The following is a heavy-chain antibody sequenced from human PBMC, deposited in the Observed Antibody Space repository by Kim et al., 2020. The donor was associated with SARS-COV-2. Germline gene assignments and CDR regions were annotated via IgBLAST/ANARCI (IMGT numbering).Heavy chain of an antibody. CDR1: GGTFSSYA. CDR2: TIPIFGTA. CDR3: ARAPNYDILTGYPTYFFDY. D-gene: IGHD3-9*01. Sequence: SVKVSCKASGGTFSSYAISWVRQAPGQGLEWMGGTIPIFGTANYAQKFQGRVTITADKSTSTAYMELSSLRSEDTAVYYCARAPNYDILTGYPTYFFDYWGQGTLVTVSS. J-gene: IGHJ4*02. V-gene: IGHV1-69*06.